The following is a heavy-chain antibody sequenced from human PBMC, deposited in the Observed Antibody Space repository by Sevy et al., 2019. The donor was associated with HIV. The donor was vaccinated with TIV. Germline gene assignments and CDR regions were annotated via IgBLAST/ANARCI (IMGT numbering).Heavy chain of an antibody. CDR2: LSFVCGKI. J-gene: IGHJ4*02. CDR3: AREGCTRPHDY. Sequence: GGSLRLSCAASGFACYDYSMSWIRQAPGKGLEWVATLSFVCGKINYADSLKGRFTISRDNSKNSFYLQMDNLRVEDTALYYCAREGCTRPHDYWGQGTRVTVSS. D-gene: IGHD2-8*01. V-gene: IGHV3-23*01. CDR1: GFACYDYS.